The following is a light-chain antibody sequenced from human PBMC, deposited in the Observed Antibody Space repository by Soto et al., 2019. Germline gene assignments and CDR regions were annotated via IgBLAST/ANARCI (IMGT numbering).Light chain of an antibody. CDR3: LIWHSSAVV. V-gene: IGLV5-45*03. Sequence: QPVLTQPSSLSASPGASASLTCTLRSDINVGTYMIYWYQQKPGSPPQYLLRYKSDSDKQQGSGVPSRFSGSKHASANAGILLISGLQSEDEADYYCLIWHSSAVVFGGGTKLTVL. J-gene: IGLJ3*02. CDR1: SDINVGTYM. CDR2: YKSDSDK.